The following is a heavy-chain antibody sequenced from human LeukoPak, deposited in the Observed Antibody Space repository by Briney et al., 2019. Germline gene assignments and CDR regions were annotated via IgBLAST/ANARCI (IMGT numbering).Heavy chain of an antibody. CDR1: GFTFSSYA. CDR2: ISSSGSTI. J-gene: IGHJ4*02. CDR3: ASQYYYDSSGYYGDY. V-gene: IGHV3-48*03. D-gene: IGHD3-22*01. Sequence: GGSLRLSCAASGFTFSSYAMSWVRQAPGKGLEWVSYISSSGSTIYYADSVKGRFTISRDNAKNSLYLQMNSLRAEDTAVYYCASQYYYDSSGYYGDYWGQGTLVTVSS.